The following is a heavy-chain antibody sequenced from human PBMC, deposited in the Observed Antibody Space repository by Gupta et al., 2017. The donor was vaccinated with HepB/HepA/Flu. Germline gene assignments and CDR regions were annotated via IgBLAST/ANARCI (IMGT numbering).Heavy chain of an antibody. CDR1: GDSINDGSYF. Sequence: QLQESGPGLVKPSGTLSLTCSVSGDSINDGSYFWGWIRQSPGKGLEYIGSIYSAGTTYYNPSLHSRVTISLDTSKNDFSLKLTSVTAADTAVYYCARAPPNIAPNWFDSWGPGTLVTVS. J-gene: IGHJ5*01. CDR3: ARAPPNIAPNWFDS. D-gene: IGHD6-13*01. V-gene: IGHV4-39*02. CDR2: IYSAGTT.